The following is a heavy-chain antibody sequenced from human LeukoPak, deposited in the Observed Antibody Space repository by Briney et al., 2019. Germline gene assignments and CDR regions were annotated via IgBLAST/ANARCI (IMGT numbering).Heavy chain of an antibody. V-gene: IGHV1-46*02. J-gene: IGHJ3*02. CDR1: GYIFNNFY. Sequence: ASVKVSCKASGYIFNNFYMQWVRQAPGQGLEWMGIINPSGGSTTYAQKFQGRVTLTRDMSTSTVHMELSSLRSEDTAVYYCARGRNHWIYFGIWGQGTLVTVSS. CDR3: ARGRNHWIYFGI. D-gene: IGHD1-7*01. CDR2: INPSGGST.